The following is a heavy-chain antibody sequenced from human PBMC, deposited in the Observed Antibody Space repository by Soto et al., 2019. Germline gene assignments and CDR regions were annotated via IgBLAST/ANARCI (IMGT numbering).Heavy chain of an antibody. CDR2: ISYDGSNK. CDR3: AKDGGYSGYDWHDY. Sequence: GGPLRLSSAASGFTFRSYGMHWVRQAPGKGLEWVAVISYDGSNKYYADSVKGRFTISRDNSKNTLYLQMNSLRAEDTAVYYCAKDGGYSGYDWHDYWGQGT. J-gene: IGHJ4*02. CDR1: GFTFRSYG. V-gene: IGHV3-30*18. D-gene: IGHD5-12*01.